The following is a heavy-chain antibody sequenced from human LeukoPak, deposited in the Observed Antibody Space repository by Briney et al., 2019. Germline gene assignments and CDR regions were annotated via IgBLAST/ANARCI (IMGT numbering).Heavy chain of an antibody. J-gene: IGHJ5*02. D-gene: IGHD3-3*01. CDR1: GYTFTSYG. CDR3: ARDLDGVGRFLEWFPLWFDP. Sequence: GASVKVSCKASGYTFTSYGISWVRQAPGQGLEWMGWISAYNGNTNYAQKLQGRVTMTTDTSTSTAYMELRSLRSDDTAVYYCARDLDGVGRFLEWFPLWFDPWGQGTLVTVSS. V-gene: IGHV1-18*01. CDR2: ISAYNGNT.